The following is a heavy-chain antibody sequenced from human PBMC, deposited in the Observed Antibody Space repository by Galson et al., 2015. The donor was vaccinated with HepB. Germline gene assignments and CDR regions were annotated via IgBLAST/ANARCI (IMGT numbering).Heavy chain of an antibody. J-gene: IGHJ3*02. D-gene: IGHD1-26*01. Sequence: SLRLSCAASTFIFSTYSMNWVRQAPGKGLEWVSYISSSNTTIYYADSVKGRFTISRDNAKNSLYLQINSLRAEDTAVYYCARDRTYSGGTFDIWGQGTMVTVSS. V-gene: IGHV3-48*04. CDR3: ARDRTYSGGTFDI. CDR1: TFIFSTYS. CDR2: ISSSNTTI.